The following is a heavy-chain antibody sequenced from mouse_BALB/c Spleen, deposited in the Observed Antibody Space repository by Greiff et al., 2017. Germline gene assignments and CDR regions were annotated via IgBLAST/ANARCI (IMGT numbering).Heavy chain of an antibody. CDR3: ARDGKDENYYAMDY. J-gene: IGHJ4*01. Sequence: EVQLQQSGAELVKPGASVKLSCTASGFNIKDTYMHWVKQRPEQGLEWIGRIDPANGNTKYDPKFQGKATITADTSSNTAYLQLSSLTSEDTAVYYCARDGKDENYYAMDYWGQGTSVTVSS. CDR2: IDPANGNT. CDR1: GFNIKDTY. V-gene: IGHV14-3*02. D-gene: IGHD2-1*01.